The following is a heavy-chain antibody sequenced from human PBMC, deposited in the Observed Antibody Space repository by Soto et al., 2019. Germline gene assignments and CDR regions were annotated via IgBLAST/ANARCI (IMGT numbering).Heavy chain of an antibody. D-gene: IGHD3-3*01. CDR3: ARVPILRWSGTQLWKDNWFDP. CDR1: GYTFTSYG. J-gene: IGHJ5*02. V-gene: IGHV1-18*01. CDR2: ISAYNGNT. Sequence: ASVKVSCKASGYTFTSYGISWVRQAPGQGLEWMGWISAYNGNTNYAQKLQGRVTMTTDTSTSTAYMELRSLRSDDTAVYYCARVPILRWSGTQLWKDNWFDPWGQGNLVTGSS.